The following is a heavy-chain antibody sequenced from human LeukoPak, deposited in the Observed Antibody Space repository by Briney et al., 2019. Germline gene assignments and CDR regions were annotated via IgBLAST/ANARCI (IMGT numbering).Heavy chain of an antibody. CDR3: ARHAAMATYYFDY. CDR1: GYSLSSGYY. D-gene: IGHD5-18*01. V-gene: IGHV4-38-2*01. Sequence: SETLSLTCAVSGYSLSSGYYWGWFRQPPGKGLEWIGSIYHSGSTYYNPSLKSRVTISVDTSKNQFSLKLSSVTAADTAVYYCARHAAMATYYFDYWGQGTLVTVSS. J-gene: IGHJ4*02. CDR2: IYHSGST.